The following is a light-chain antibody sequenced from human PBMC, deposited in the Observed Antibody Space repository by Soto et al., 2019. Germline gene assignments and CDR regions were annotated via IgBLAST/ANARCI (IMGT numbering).Light chain of an antibody. CDR1: QSVSRTY. Sequence: EIVLTQSPGTLSLSPGERATLSCRASQSVSRTYLAWYQQKPAQAPRLLIYGASSRATGIPDRFSGSGSGTDFTLTISRLEPEDFAVYYCQQYGSSGTFGQGTKVDIK. CDR3: QQYGSSGT. J-gene: IGKJ1*01. CDR2: GAS. V-gene: IGKV3-20*01.